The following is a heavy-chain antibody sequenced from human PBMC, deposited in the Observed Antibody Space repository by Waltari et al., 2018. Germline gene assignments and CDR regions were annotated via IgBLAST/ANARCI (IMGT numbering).Heavy chain of an antibody. D-gene: IGHD6-19*01. CDR2: INHSGST. J-gene: IGHJ6*03. CDR1: GGSFSGYY. V-gene: IGHV4-34*01. CDR3: ARGRSGWYYYYYMDV. Sequence: QVQLQQWGAGLLKPSETLSLTCAVYGGSFSGYYWSWIRQPPGKGLEWIGEINHSGSTNYNPSLKSRVTISVDTSKNQFSLKLSSVTAADTAVYYCARGRSGWYYYYYMDVWGKGTTVTVSS.